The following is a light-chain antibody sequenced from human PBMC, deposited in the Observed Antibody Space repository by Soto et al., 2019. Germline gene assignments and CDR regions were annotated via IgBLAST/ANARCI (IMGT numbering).Light chain of an antibody. J-gene: IGLJ3*02. CDR3: VAWDDSLSGWV. V-gene: IGLV1-44*01. CDR2: TND. Sequence: QSVLTQPPSASGTPGQRVTISCSGSSFNIGRNPVNWYQQFPGTAPKLLIYTNDQRPSGVPDRFSGSKSGTSASLAISGLQSEDEADYYCVAWDDSLSGWVFGGGTKLTVL. CDR1: SFNIGRNP.